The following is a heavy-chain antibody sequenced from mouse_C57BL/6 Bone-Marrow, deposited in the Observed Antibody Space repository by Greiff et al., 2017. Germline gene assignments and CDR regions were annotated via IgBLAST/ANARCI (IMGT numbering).Heavy chain of an antibody. V-gene: IGHV14-4*01. CDR3: TTPAMGNSMDY. CDR1: GFNIKDDY. J-gene: IGHJ4*01. CDR2: IYRGNGDT. Sequence: EVQLQQSGAELVRPGASVKLSCTASGFNIKDDYMHWVNQRPEQGLEWVGGIYRGNGDTEYASKFQGKATITEDTTSNTVYLQLSSLTSEDTAVYSCTTPAMGNSMDYWGQGTSVTVSS.